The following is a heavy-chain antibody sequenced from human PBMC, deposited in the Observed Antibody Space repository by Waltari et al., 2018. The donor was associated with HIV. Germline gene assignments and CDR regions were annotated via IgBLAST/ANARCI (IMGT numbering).Heavy chain of an antibody. J-gene: IGHJ6*02. CDR3: ARSPHTEGSGFYYIQYYYYGMDV. Sequence: QVKKPGASVKLSCKTSGYPFTTFYMHWLRQAPRQGLEWMGIINPSGGRTTYAQKFQGRVTMTRDTSTSTVYMELSSLRSEDTAVDYCARSPHTEGSGFYYIQYYYYGMDVWGQGTTVTVSS. CDR1: GYPFTTFY. V-gene: IGHV1-46*01. CDR2: INPSGGRT. D-gene: IGHD3-22*01.